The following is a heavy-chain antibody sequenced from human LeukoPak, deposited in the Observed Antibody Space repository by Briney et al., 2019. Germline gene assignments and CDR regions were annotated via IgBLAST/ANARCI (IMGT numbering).Heavy chain of an antibody. CDR1: GGSISSSHW. V-gene: IGHV4-4*02. D-gene: IGHD6-25*01. CDR2: THQTGST. CDR3: AGSDYYRLDH. Sequence: PLGTLSLTCAVSGGSISSSHWWSWVRQPPGKGLEWIGETHQTGSTNYNPSLRSRGSISLDKAKNQFTLNLNSVTAADTAVYYCAGSDYYRLDHWGQGILVTVSS. J-gene: IGHJ4*02.